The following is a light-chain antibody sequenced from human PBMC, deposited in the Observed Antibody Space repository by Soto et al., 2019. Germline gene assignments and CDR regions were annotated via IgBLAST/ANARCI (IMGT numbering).Light chain of an antibody. CDR2: DAS. CDR1: QDIDNY. V-gene: IGKV1-33*01. Sequence: DIQMTQSPSSLSASVGDRVTITCQASQDIDNYLNWYQQKPGKAPNLLISDASNLETGVPSRFSGSGSGTVFTFTITSLQPEDFATYYCQQYDGLITFGPGTKVDVK. CDR3: QQYDGLIT. J-gene: IGKJ3*01.